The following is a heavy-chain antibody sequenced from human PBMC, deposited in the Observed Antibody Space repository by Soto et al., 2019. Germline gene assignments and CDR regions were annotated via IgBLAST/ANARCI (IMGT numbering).Heavy chain of an antibody. CDR1: VSPFPTYG. CDR3: ARAPGAVAGYYFDY. D-gene: IGHD6-19*01. CDR2: TSAYNGNT. V-gene: IGHV1-18*04. Sequence: QVQLCQPGLEWRNPGPPVRAPGRAPVSPFPTYGSTGGQQAPGKGLGGMGWTSAYNGNTNYAQKLQGRVTMTTDTSTSTAYMELRSLRSDDTAVYYCARAPGAVAGYYFDYWGQGTLVTVSS. J-gene: IGHJ4*02.